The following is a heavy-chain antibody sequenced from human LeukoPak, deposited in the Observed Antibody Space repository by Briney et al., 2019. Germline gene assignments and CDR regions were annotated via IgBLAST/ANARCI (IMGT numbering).Heavy chain of an antibody. D-gene: IGHD6-19*01. CDR1: RFTFRNYA. Sequence: GGSLRLSCAASRFTFRNYAMHWVRQAPGKGLEWLAVISSDGTNKDYADSVKGRFSISRDNSKNTLYLQMNRLRADDTAVYYCARDRHSGGWDYWGQGTLVTVSS. CDR2: ISSDGTNK. CDR3: ARDRHSGGWDY. V-gene: IGHV3-30*04. J-gene: IGHJ4*02.